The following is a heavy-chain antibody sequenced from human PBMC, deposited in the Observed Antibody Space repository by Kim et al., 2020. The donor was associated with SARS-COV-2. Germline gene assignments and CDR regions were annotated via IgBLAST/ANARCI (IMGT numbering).Heavy chain of an antibody. CDR1: GGTFSSYA. D-gene: IGHD1-1*01. CDR3: ARERGNNWNDGLYSTDHLAIDY. J-gene: IGHJ4*02. V-gene: IGHV1-69*13. CDR2: IIPIFGTA. Sequence: SVKVSCKASGGTFSSYAISWVRQAPGQGLEWMGGIIPIFGTANYAQKFQGRVTITADESTSTAYMELSSLRSEDTAVYYCARERGNNWNDGLYSTDHLAIDYWGQGTLVTVSS.